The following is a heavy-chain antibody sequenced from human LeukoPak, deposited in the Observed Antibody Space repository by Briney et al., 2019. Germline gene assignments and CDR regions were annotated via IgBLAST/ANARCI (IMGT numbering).Heavy chain of an antibody. Sequence: KPSETLSLTCTVSDGSVSSSSYSWGWIRQPPGKGLEWIGSIYYSGSTYYNPSLKSRVTISVDTSKNQFSLKLSSVTAADTAVYYCARSLPYSSGYTFDYWGQGTLVTVSS. CDR2: IYYSGST. J-gene: IGHJ4*02. CDR1: DGSVSSSSYS. V-gene: IGHV4-39*07. CDR3: ARSLPYSSGYTFDY. D-gene: IGHD3-22*01.